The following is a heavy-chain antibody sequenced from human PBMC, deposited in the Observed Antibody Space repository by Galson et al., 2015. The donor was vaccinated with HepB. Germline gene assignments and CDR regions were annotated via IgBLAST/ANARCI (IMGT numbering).Heavy chain of an antibody. J-gene: IGHJ4*02. CDR2: IRSKANNYAT. V-gene: IGHV3-73*01. D-gene: IGHD6-13*01. CDR3: TRLGDFSGYSSR. CDR1: GFTFSGSA. Sequence: CAASGFTFSGSAIHWVRQASGKGLEWVGRIRSKANNYATSYVPSLKGRFTISRDDSKNMAYQHMKSLRTEDTAVYYCTRLGDFSGYSSRWGQGTLVTVSS.